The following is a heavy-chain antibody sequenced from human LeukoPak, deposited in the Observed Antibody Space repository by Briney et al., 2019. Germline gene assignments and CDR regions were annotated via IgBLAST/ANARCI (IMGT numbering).Heavy chain of an antibody. Sequence: GGSLRLSCAASGFTFNNYGIHWVGQAAGKGLEWVAFIRYDGSDQYYADSVKGRFTISRDNYKNTLYLQMNTLRPDDTAVYYCAKDLLTAYHTYYYYYMDVWGKGTTVTVSS. D-gene: IGHD3-9*01. CDR1: GFTFNNYG. J-gene: IGHJ6*03. CDR2: IRYDGSDQ. V-gene: IGHV3-30*02. CDR3: AKDLLTAYHTYYYYYMDV.